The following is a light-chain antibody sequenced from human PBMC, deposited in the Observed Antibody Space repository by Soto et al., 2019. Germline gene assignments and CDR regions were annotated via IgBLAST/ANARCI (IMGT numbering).Light chain of an antibody. V-gene: IGKV1-5*03. CDR2: RAS. J-gene: IGKJ1*01. Sequence: DIQMTQSPSTLSASVGDSVTITCRASQSISDWLAWYQQKPGKAPKVLIYRASTLDSGVPSRFSGSGSGTAFTLTISSLQPDDFATYCCQQYSTYSGTFGQGTKVEIK. CDR3: QQYSTYSGT. CDR1: QSISDW.